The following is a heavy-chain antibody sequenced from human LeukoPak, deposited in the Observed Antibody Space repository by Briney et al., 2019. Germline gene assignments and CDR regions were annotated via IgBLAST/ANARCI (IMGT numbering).Heavy chain of an antibody. V-gene: IGHV3-23*01. CDR1: GFTFSSYA. Sequence: GGSLRLSCAASGFTFSSYAMSWVRQAPGKGLEWVSAISGSGGSTYYADSVKGRFTISRDNSKNTLYLQMNSLRAEDTAVYYCARDLVVVPAALRANAFDIWGQGTMVTVSS. D-gene: IGHD2-2*01. CDR2: ISGSGGST. CDR3: ARDLVVVPAALRANAFDI. J-gene: IGHJ3*02.